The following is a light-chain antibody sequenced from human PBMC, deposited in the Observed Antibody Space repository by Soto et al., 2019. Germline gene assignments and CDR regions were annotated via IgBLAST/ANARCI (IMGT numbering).Light chain of an antibody. CDR3: QPYLHWPHT. J-gene: IGKJ4*01. CDR1: QSAGNF. Sequence: EIVMTQSPATLSVSPGETASLSCRASQSAGNFLAWYQQKPGQAPRLLIYYISTRATGIPARFSGSGSGTEFTLTSISLQSEDPAPYYCQPYLHWPHTFGPGTKVEIK. CDR2: YIS. V-gene: IGKV3D-15*01.